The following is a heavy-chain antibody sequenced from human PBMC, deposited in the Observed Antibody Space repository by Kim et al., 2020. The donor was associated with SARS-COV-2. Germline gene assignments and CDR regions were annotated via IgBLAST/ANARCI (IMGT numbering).Heavy chain of an antibody. Sequence: GGSLRLSCAASGFTFSNAWMSWVRQAPGKGLEWVGRIKSKTDGGTTDYAAPVKGRFTISRDDSKNTLYLQMNSLKTEDTAVYYCTTEELSDGITIFWGMDVWGQGTTVTVSS. J-gene: IGHJ6*02. CDR1: GFTFSNAW. CDR2: IKSKTDGGTT. D-gene: IGHD3-9*01. CDR3: TTEELSDGITIFWGMDV. V-gene: IGHV3-15*01.